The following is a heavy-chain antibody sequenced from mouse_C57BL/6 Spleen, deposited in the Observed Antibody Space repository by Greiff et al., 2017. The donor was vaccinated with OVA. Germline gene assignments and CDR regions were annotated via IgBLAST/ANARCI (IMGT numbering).Heavy chain of an antibody. J-gene: IGHJ4*01. CDR2: IYPGSGST. Sequence: QVQLKESGAELVKPGASVKMSCKASGYTFTSYWITWVKQRPGQGLEWIGDIYPGSGSTNYNEKFKSKATLTVDTSSSTAYMQLSSLTSEDSAVYYCARGGYDYEDYAMDYWGQGTSVTVSS. CDR3: ARGGYDYEDYAMDY. V-gene: IGHV1-55*01. D-gene: IGHD2-4*01. CDR1: GYTFTSYW.